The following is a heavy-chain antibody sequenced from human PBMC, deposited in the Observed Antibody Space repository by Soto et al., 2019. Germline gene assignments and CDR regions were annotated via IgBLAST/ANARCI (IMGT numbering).Heavy chain of an antibody. D-gene: IGHD5-18*01. CDR1: GYTFTSYG. V-gene: IGHV1-18*01. CDR2: ISAYNGNT. J-gene: IGHJ4*02. CDR3: ARDQFDSYGPKGGLDY. Sequence: QVQLVQSGAEVKKPGASVKVSCKASGYTFTSYGISWVRQAPGQGLEWMGWISAYNGNTNYAPKPQGRVTMTTDTSPSTAYMDLRSLRPDATAVYYCARDQFDSYGPKGGLDYWGQGTLVTVSS.